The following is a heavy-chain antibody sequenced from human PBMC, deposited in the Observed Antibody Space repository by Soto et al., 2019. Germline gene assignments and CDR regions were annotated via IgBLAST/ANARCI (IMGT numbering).Heavy chain of an antibody. J-gene: IGHJ4*02. CDR2: ISGSGGST. CDR3: AKDGKWDHRSWYYFDY. Sequence: GSLRLSCAASGFTFSSYAMSWVRQAPGKGLEWVSAISGSGGSTYYADSVKGRFTISRDNSKNTLYLQMNSLRAEDTAVYYCAKDGKWDHRSWYYFDYWGQGTLVTVSS. V-gene: IGHV3-23*01. D-gene: IGHD1-26*01. CDR1: GFTFSSYA.